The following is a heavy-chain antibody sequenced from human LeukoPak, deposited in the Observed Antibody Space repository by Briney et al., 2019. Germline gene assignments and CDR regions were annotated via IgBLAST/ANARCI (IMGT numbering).Heavy chain of an antibody. J-gene: IGHJ6*03. CDR1: GGSFSGYY. CDR3: ARGARTGGYSYGRYYYYYMDV. D-gene: IGHD5-18*01. V-gene: IGHV4-34*01. Sequence: PSGTLSLTRAVYGGSFSGYYWSWIRQPPGKGLEWIGEINHSGSTNYNPSLQSRVTISVDTSKNQFSLKLSSVTAADTAVYYCARGARTGGYSYGRYYYYYMDVWGKGTTVTVSS. CDR2: INHSGST.